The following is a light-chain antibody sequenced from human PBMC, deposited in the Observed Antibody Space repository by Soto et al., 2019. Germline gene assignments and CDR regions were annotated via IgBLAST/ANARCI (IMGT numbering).Light chain of an antibody. CDR2: GNS. CDR3: QSYDSSLSAL. CDR1: SSNIGAGYD. V-gene: IGLV1-40*01. Sequence: QSVLTQPPSVSGAPGQRVTISCTGSSSNIGAGYDVHWYQQLPGTAPKLLIYGNSNRPSGVPDRFSGSKSGTSASLAITGLQAEDEADYYCQSYDSSLSALFGGGTKRTV. J-gene: IGLJ3*02.